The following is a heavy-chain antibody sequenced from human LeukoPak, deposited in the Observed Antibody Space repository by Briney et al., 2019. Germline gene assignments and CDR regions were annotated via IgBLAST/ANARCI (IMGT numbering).Heavy chain of an antibody. V-gene: IGHV3-9*01. CDR1: GFSFDEYA. Sequence: GGSLRLSCAASGFSFDEYAMHWVRQVPGKGLEWVSGISYSSETIGYVESVKGRFTISRDNAKKSLYLQMNSLRAEDTALYYCTKDRGGSSQLGDAFDVWGQGTMVSVSS. D-gene: IGHD1-26*01. CDR3: TKDRGGSSQLGDAFDV. CDR2: ISYSSETI. J-gene: IGHJ3*01.